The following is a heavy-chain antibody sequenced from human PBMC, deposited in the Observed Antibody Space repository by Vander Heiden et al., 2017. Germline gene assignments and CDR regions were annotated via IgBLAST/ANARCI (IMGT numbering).Heavy chain of an antibody. Sequence: QVPLQESGPGLVKPSETLSVTCTVSGGPISSYYWSWIRQPPGKGLEWIGYIYYSGSTNYNPSLKSRVTISVDTSKNQFSLKLSSVTAADTAVYYCARRRSDGVVITWGQGTLVTVSS. CDR2: IYYSGST. CDR1: GGPISSYY. D-gene: IGHD4-17*01. J-gene: IGHJ5*02. V-gene: IGHV4-59*01. CDR3: ARRRSDGVVIT.